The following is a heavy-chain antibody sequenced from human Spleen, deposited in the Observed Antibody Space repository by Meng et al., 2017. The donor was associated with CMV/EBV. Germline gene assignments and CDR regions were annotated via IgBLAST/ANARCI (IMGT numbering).Heavy chain of an antibody. Sequence: GESLKISCAASGFTFSNYEMNWVRQAPGKGLEWVSSITSSGSTIDYADSVKGRFTISRDNAKSTLYLQMNSLRAEDTATYYCARAIDKLGYCTSASCYYFDSWGQGTLVTVSS. J-gene: IGHJ4*02. D-gene: IGHD2-2*01. CDR3: ARAIDKLGYCTSASCYYFDS. CDR2: ITSSGSTI. CDR1: GFTFSNYE. V-gene: IGHV3-48*03.